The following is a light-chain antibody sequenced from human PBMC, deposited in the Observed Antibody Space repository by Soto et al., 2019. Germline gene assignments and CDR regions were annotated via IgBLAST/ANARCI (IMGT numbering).Light chain of an antibody. CDR3: MQALQNPAT. CDR2: LHS. V-gene: IGKV2-28*01. Sequence: DIVMTQSPLSLPVTPGEPASISCRSSQSLLHSNGHNDLDWYLQKPGQSPQLLIYLHSHRASGVPDRFSGSGSGTDFTLKISRVEAEDVGVYCCMQALQNPATFGQGTKLEIK. J-gene: IGKJ2*01. CDR1: QSLLHSNGHND.